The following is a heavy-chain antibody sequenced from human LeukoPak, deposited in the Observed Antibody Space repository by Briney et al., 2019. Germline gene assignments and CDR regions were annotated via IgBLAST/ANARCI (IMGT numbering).Heavy chain of an antibody. J-gene: IGHJ6*03. CDR1: GGSISTTTNS. V-gene: IGHV4-39*07. CDR3: ARLTGCSSTSCYMGDYYYYMDV. Sequence: SETLSLTCNVSGGSISTTTNSWGWAWIRQPPGKGLEWIGEINHSGSTNYNPSLKSRVTISVDTSKNQFSLKLSSVTAADTAVYYCARLTGCSSTSCYMGDYYYYMDVWGKGTTVTISS. CDR2: INHSGST. D-gene: IGHD2-2*02.